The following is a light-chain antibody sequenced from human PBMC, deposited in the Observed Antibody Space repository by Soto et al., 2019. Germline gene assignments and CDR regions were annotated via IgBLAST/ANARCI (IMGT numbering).Light chain of an antibody. CDR2: VDNDGSH. Sequence: QPVLTQSPSASASLGASVKLTCTLSSGHSSYDIAWHQQQPEKGPRFLMKVDNDGSHSRGDGIPDRFSASTSGAERYLTISSLQSEDEADYYCQTWGTGIRVFGGGTKLTVL. CDR3: QTWGTGIRV. CDR1: SGHSSYD. J-gene: IGLJ3*02. V-gene: IGLV4-69*01.